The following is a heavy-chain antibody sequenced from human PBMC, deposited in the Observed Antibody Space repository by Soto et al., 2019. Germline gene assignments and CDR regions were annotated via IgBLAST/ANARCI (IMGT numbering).Heavy chain of an antibody. Sequence: GGSLRLACAASGFTFSSYGMHWVRQAPGKGLEWVAVIWYDGSNKYYADSVKGRFTISRDNSKNTLYLQMNSLRAEDTAVYYCASGYGRYFDYWGQGTLVTVSS. CDR3: ASGYGRYFDY. CDR2: IWYDGSNK. D-gene: IGHD5-12*01. CDR1: GFTFSSYG. J-gene: IGHJ4*02. V-gene: IGHV3-33*01.